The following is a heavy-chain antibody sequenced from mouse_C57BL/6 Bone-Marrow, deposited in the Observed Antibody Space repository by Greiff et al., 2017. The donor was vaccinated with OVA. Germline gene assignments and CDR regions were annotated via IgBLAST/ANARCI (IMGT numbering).Heavy chain of an antibody. D-gene: IGHD3-2*02. CDR1: GFTFSSYA. Sequence: EVQRVESGGGLVKPGGSLKLSCAASGFTFSSYAMSWVRQTPEKRLEWVATISDGGSYTYYPDNVKGRFTISRDNAKNNRYLQMSHLKSEDTAMYYCARDELRLPYAMDYWGQGTSVTVSS. V-gene: IGHV5-4*01. CDR3: ARDELRLPYAMDY. J-gene: IGHJ4*01. CDR2: ISDGGSYT.